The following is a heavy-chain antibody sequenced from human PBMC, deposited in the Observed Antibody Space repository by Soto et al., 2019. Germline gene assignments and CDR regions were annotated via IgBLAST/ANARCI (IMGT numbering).Heavy chain of an antibody. CDR1: GYTFGNND. D-gene: IGHD1-7*01. CDR3: ARDMTRTVVPYFDF. J-gene: IGHJ4*02. Sequence: SVKVSCKASGYTFGNNDINWVRQAPGQGLEWMGRIIPISGAANYAQKFQGRVTITADKSTSTSYMELSSLRSEDTAVYYCARDMTRTVVPYFDFWGQGTLVTVSS. CDR2: IIPISGAA. V-gene: IGHV1-69*06.